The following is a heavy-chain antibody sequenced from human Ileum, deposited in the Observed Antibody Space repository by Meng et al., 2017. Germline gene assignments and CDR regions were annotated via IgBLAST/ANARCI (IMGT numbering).Heavy chain of an antibody. CDR3: ARENSGWFF. CDR1: GDSVSSPTSA. CDR2: TYYRSKWYY. V-gene: IGHV6-1*01. D-gene: IGHD6-19*01. Sequence: QVLLHQSGPGLVKPSQTLFLTCVISGDSVSSPTSALNWFRQSPSRGLEWLGRTYYRSKWYYEYAVSVKSRISVNPDTSKNQFSLQLNSVTPEDTAVYFCARENSGWFFWGQGALVTVSS. J-gene: IGHJ4*02.